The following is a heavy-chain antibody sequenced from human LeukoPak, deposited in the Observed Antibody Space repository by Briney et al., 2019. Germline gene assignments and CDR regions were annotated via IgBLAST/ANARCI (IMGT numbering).Heavy chain of an antibody. Sequence: GGSLRLSCAASGFTFSSYSMNWVRQAPGKGLEWVSSIRSSSSNIYYADSMKGRFTISRGNAKNSLYLQMNSLRAEDTAVYYCARGYDWYFDLWGRGTLVTVSS. D-gene: IGHD1-14*01. J-gene: IGHJ2*01. CDR3: ARGYDWYFDL. CDR1: GFTFSSYS. CDR2: IRSSSSNI. V-gene: IGHV3-21*01.